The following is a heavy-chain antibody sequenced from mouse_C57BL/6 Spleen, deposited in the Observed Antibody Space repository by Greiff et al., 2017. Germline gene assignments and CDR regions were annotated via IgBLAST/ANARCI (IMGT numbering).Heavy chain of an antibody. CDR1: GYTFTSYW. D-gene: IGHD2-1*01. J-gene: IGHJ3*01. V-gene: IGHV1-74*01. CDR3: APLYNGNSWFAY. Sequence: QVQLQQPGAELVKPGASVKVSCTASGYTFTSYWMHWVKQRPGQGLEWIGRIHPSDSDTNFNQQFKGKATLSVDNSSSTAYMQLSSLTCVDSAVYYFAPLYNGNSWFAYWGQGTLVTVSA. CDR2: IHPSDSDT.